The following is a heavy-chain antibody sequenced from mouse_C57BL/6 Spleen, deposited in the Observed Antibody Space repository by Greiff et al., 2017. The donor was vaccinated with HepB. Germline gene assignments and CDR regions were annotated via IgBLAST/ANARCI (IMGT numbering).Heavy chain of an antibody. J-gene: IGHJ2*01. D-gene: IGHD1-1*01. CDR3: ARSRYYGSRGNYFDY. CDR2: IYPGSGNT. Sequence: QVQLQQPGAELVRPGASVKLSCKASGYTFTDYYINWVKQRPGQGLEWIARIYPGSGNTYYNEKFKGKATLTAEKSSSTAYMQLSSLTSEDSAVYFCARSRYYGSRGNYFDYWGQGTTLTVSS. V-gene: IGHV1-76*01. CDR1: GYTFTDYY.